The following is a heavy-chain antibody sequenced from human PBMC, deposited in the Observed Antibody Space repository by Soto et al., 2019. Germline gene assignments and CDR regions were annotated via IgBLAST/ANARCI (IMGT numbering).Heavy chain of an antibody. J-gene: IGHJ1*01. Sequence: PGGSLRLSCAASGFTFSSYSMHWVRQAPGKGLEWVAVISYDGSNKYYADSVKGRFTISRDNSKNTLYLQMNSLRAEDTAVYYCARDLPPVAGTRSGEEYFQHWGQGTLVTVSS. CDR1: GFTFSSYS. D-gene: IGHD6-19*01. V-gene: IGHV3-30-3*01. CDR3: ARDLPPVAGTRSGEEYFQH. CDR2: ISYDGSNK.